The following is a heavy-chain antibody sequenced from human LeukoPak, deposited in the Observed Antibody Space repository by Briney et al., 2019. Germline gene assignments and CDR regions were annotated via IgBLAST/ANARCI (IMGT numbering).Heavy chain of an antibody. CDR1: GCTFNDYG. J-gene: IGHJ4*02. CDR3: AKDWSVVAANGGSFH. D-gene: IGHD2-15*01. V-gene: IGHV3-30*02. Sequence: AGGSLSLSCVASGCTFNDYGLHWVRKAQPQGLELVSFIRSDGGEKQCTDSVKCRFTILRDNSKNTLHLQMNSLRPEDAAMYYCAKDWSVVAANGGSFHWGQGNLVTVFS. CDR2: IRSDGGEK.